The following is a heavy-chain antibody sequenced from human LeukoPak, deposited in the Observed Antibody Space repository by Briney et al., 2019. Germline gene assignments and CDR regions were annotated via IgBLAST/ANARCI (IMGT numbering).Heavy chain of an antibody. V-gene: IGHV3-9*01. CDR3: ARVSSSSWWALDY. J-gene: IGHJ4*02. D-gene: IGHD6-13*01. CDR1: GFTFDDYA. CDR2: ISWNSGSI. Sequence: GGSLRLSCAASGFTFDDYAMHWVRQAPGEGLEWVSGISWNSGSIGYADSVKGRFTISRDNAKNTLYLQMNSLRAEDTAVYYCARVSSSSWWALDYWGQGTLVTVSS.